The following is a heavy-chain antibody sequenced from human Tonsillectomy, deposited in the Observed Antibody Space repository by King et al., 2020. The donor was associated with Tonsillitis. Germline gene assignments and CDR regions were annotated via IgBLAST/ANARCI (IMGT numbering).Heavy chain of an antibody. Sequence: QLQESGPGLVKPSETLSLTCTVSGGSISTYNWNWIRQPAGKGLEWIGRSFSSGSTNYHPSLKSRVTMSVETTKNQFSLKLTSVTAADTAVYFCASCGSTICYIIQWGQGTLVTVSS. CDR3: ASCGSTICYIIQ. J-gene: IGHJ4*02. D-gene: IGHD2-2*02. V-gene: IGHV4-4*07. CDR2: SFSSGST. CDR1: GGSISTYN.